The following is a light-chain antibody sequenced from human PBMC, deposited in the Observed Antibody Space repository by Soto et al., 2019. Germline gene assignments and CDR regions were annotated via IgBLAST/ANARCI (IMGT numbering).Light chain of an antibody. Sequence: DIQMTQSPSSLSASVGDRVTITCRASQGISNDLGWFQQKPGKAPKRLIYAASSLQSGVPSRFSGSGSGTVFPLTISMLPAEYFATYYQLHHNRAPRTFGQGTKVEIK. V-gene: IGKV1-17*01. CDR1: QGISND. CDR3: LHHNRAPRT. J-gene: IGKJ1*01. CDR2: AAS.